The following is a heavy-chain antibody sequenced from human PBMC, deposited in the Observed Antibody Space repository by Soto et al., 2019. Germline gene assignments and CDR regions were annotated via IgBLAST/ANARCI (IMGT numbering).Heavy chain of an antibody. V-gene: IGHV1-18*01. CDR2: ISGYNGNT. CDR1: GYTFTSYG. D-gene: IGHD3-22*01. J-gene: IGHJ4*02. Sequence: QVQLVQSGAEVKKPGASVKVSCKASGYTFTSYGISWVRQAPGQGLEWMGWISGYNGNTDYAQKLQGRVTMTTDTSTSTAYMELMSLKSDDTAISYCTRDGGYYYGSSGYYDYWGQGTLVTVSS. CDR3: TRDGGYYYGSSGYYDY.